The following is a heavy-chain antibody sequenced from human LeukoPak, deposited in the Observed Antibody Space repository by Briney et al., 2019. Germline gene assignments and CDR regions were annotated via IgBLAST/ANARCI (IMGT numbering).Heavy chain of an antibody. CDR3: ARIGARGRWPNHYFDY. CDR1: GDSVSSNSAA. CDR2: TYYRSKWYN. V-gene: IGHV6-1*01. J-gene: IGHJ4*02. D-gene: IGHD3-10*01. Sequence: SQTLSLTCAISGDSVSSNSAAWNWIRQSPSRGLEWLGRTYYRSKWYNDYAVSVKSRITINPATSKNQFSLQLNSVTPEDTAVYYCARIGARGRWPNHYFDYWGQGTLVTVSS.